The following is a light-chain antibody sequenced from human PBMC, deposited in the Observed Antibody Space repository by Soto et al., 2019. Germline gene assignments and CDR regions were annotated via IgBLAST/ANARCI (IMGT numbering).Light chain of an antibody. CDR3: QQSYNTPIT. J-gene: IGKJ5*01. CDR2: ATS. V-gene: IGKV1-39*01. Sequence: DIQMTQSPSSLSASLGYRVTITCLASRTIDNYLNWYQQKPGRAPELLVYATSSLQSGVPSRFTGGGSGTHFTLTISGLQPEDFAAYFCQQSYNTPITFGQGTRLEI. CDR1: RTIDNY.